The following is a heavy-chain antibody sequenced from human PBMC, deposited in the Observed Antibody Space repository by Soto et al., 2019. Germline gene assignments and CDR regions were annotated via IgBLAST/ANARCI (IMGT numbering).Heavy chain of an antibody. J-gene: IGHJ4*02. CDR3: ARGPYSSSWYGFDY. V-gene: IGHV4-30-2*01. CDR2: IDHSGST. CDR1: GGSISSGGYS. Sequence: QLQLQESGSGLVKPSQTLSLTCAVSGGSISSGGYSWSWIRQPPGKGLEWIGYIDHSGSTYYNPSLKSRVTISVDRSKNQLSLKLSSVTAADTAVYYCARGPYSSSWYGFDYWGQGTLVTVSS. D-gene: IGHD6-13*01.